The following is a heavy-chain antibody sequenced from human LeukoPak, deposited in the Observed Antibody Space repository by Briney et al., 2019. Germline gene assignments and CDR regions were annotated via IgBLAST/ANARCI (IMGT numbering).Heavy chain of an antibody. D-gene: IGHD5-24*01. J-gene: IGHJ3*02. CDR2: IRNKANSYAT. V-gene: IGHV3-73*01. Sequence: QPGGSLRLSCAASGFTFIGSAMHWFRPASGKGLDWFGGIRNKANSYATGYAASVKGWFTISRDDSKNTAYLQMNSLKTEDTAVYYCTRRSRDVYNSDAFDMWGQGTLVTVSS. CDR3: TRRSRDVYNSDAFDM. CDR1: GFTFIGSA.